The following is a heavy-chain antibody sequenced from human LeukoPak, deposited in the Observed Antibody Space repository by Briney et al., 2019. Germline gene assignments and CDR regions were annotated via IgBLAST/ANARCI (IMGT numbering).Heavy chain of an antibody. CDR3: ARDERLLSFLK. CDR1: GFDFSSYG. V-gene: IGHV3-30*02. D-gene: IGHD3-3*01. Sequence: GGSLRLSCAASGFDFSSYGMHWVRQAPGKGLEWVAYIHYDSTTEDYADSVQGRFTISRDNSKNTLYLQTNSLRAEDTAIYYCARDERLLSFLKWGQGTLVTVSS. CDR2: IHYDSTTE. J-gene: IGHJ4*02.